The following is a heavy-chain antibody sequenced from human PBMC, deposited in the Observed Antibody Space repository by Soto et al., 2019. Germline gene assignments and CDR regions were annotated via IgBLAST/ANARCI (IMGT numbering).Heavy chain of an antibody. CDR2: INHSGST. CDR1: GGSFGGYY. J-gene: IGHJ4*02. Sequence: SETLSLTCAVYGGSFGGYYWSWIRQPPGKGLEWIGEINHSGSTDYNPSLKSRVTISVDTSKNQFSLKLSSVTAADTAVYYCASFREADYWGQGTLVTVSS. CDR3: ASFREADY. V-gene: IGHV4-34*01.